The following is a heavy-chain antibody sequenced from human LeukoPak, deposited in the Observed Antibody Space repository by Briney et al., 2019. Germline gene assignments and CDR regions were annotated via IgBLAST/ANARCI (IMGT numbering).Heavy chain of an antibody. J-gene: IGHJ4*02. V-gene: IGHV3-30*04. CDR1: GFTFSSYA. D-gene: IGHD2-15*01. CDR2: ISYDGSNK. CDR3: ARGPCGGSCYSDY. Sequence: PGGSLRLSCAASGFTFSSYATHWVRQAPGKGLEGVAVISYDGSNKYYADSVKGRFTISRDNSKNTLYLQMNSLRAEDTAVYYCARGPCGGSCYSDYWGQGTLVTVSS.